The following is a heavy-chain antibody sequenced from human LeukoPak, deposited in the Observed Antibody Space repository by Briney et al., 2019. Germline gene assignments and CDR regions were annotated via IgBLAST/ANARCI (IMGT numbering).Heavy chain of an antibody. D-gene: IGHD4-17*01. Sequence: EGSLRLSCAASGFTVSSNYMSWVRQAPGKGLEWVSVIYSGGSTYYADSVKGRFTISRDNSKNTLYLQMNSLRAEDTAVYYCARDRVTVNAFDIWGQGTMVTVSS. CDR1: GFTVSSNY. V-gene: IGHV3-66*01. CDR3: ARDRVTVNAFDI. CDR2: IYSGGST. J-gene: IGHJ3*02.